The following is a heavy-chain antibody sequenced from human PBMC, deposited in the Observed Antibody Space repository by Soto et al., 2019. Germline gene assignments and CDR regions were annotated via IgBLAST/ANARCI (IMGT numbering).Heavy chain of an antibody. D-gene: IGHD3-3*02. CDR3: AFLDTSLDFDF. CDR1: GYRFTSYW. V-gene: IGHV5-10-1*01. CDR2: IDPSNSYT. Sequence: GESLKISCKGSGYRFTSYWISWVRQMPGKGLEWMGRIDPSNSYTHYSPSFHGHVTVSADNSISTAYLQWSNLRASDTAIYYCAFLDTSLDFDFWGQGTLVTVSS. J-gene: IGHJ4*02.